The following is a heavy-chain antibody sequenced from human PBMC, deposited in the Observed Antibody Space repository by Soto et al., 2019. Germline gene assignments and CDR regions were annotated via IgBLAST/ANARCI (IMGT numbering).Heavy chain of an antibody. D-gene: IGHD1-1*01. CDR1: GFNFNSYT. CDR3: TRGPRSTPTGTGAF. Sequence: PGGSLRLSCSASGFNFNSYTMNWVRQAPGKGLEWVSSISRFSDRTYYADSVKGRFAIFRANAENSVYLQVNSLRAEDTAVYYCTRGPRSTPTGTGAFWGQGTLVTVSS. CDR2: ISRFSDRT. J-gene: IGHJ4*02. V-gene: IGHV3-21*06.